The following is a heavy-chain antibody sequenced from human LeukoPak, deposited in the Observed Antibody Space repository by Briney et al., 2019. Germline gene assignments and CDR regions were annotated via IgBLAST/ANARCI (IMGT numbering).Heavy chain of an antibody. J-gene: IGHJ3*02. CDR1: GYSISSGYY. CDR3: AREILAYYYDSSASWAFDI. CDR2: IYTSGST. D-gene: IGHD3-22*01. Sequence: SETLSLTCTVSGYSISSGYYWSWIRQPAGKGLEWIGRIYTSGSTNYNPSLKSRVTMSVDTSKNQFSLKLSSVTAADTAVYYCAREILAYYYDSSASWAFDIWGQGTMVTVSS. V-gene: IGHV4-4*07.